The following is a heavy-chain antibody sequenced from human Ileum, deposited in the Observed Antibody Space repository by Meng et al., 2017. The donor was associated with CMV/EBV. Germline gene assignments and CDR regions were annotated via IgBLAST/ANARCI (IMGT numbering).Heavy chain of an antibody. J-gene: IGHJ5*02. CDR1: GGSLTSYY. CDR3: ARAAARGVPVDL. D-gene: IGHD3-10*01. CDR2: IHPTGTT. V-gene: IGHV4-4*07. Sequence: QLQPRGSDPRLLQPSETLSPTCTVTGGSLTSYYWTWIRQPAGKGLEWIGRIHPTGTTDDNPSLRSRVSMSLDKSKNQFSLKLTSVTAADTAVYYCARAAARGVPVDLWGQGTLVTVSS.